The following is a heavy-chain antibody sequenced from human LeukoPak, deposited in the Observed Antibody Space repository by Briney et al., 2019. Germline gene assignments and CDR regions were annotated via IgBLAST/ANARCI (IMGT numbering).Heavy chain of an antibody. CDR3: TRTYSSSSIDY. CDR1: GGSISTYY. D-gene: IGHD6-6*01. Sequence: SETLSLTCTVSGGSISTYYWSWIRQSLGKGLEWLGYIFYTGSTNYNPSLKSRVTMSIDTSKNQFSLKLSSVTAADTAVYYCTRTYSSSSIDYWGQGALVTVSS. J-gene: IGHJ4*02. CDR2: IFYTGST. V-gene: IGHV4-59*01.